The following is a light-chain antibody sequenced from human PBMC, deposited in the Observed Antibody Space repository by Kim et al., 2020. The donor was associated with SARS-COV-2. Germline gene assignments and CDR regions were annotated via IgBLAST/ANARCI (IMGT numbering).Light chain of an antibody. CDR3: SSYAGSNNGV. CDR1: SSDIGTDDY. CDR2: DVT. J-gene: IGLJ2*01. V-gene: IGLV2-8*01. Sequence: GQSVTSSCTGSSSDIGTDDYVSWYQQYPGKAPKLIIYDVTKRPSGVPDRFSGSKSANTASLTVSGLQAEDEADYYCSSYAGSNNGVFGGGTQLTVL.